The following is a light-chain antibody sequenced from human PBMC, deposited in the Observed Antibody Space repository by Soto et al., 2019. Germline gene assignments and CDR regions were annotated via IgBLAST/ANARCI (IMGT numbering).Light chain of an antibody. J-gene: IGKJ5*01. CDR1: QNITYY. CDR2: DAS. Sequence: IVLTQSPATLSLSPGKRATLSCRASQNITYYLIWYQHKPGQDPRLLIYDASKRATGIPARFSGSGSETDFTLTIGSLEPEDVGVYYCLHRITCPLTFGQGTRLEIK. CDR3: LHRITCPLT. V-gene: IGKV3-11*01.